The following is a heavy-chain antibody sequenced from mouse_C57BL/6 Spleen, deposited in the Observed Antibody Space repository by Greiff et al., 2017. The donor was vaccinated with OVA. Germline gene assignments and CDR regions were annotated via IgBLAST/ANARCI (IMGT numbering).Heavy chain of an antibody. CDR2: IHPNSGST. Sequence: QVQLKESWAELVKPGASVTLSCQASGYTFTSYWMHWLKPKPGQGLEWICMIHPNSGSTNYNEKFKSKATLTVDKSSSTAYMQLSRLTAEDSAVYYCARGGTRDYFDYWGQGTTRTVSS. D-gene: IGHD2-14*01. CDR3: ARGGTRDYFDY. J-gene: IGHJ2*01. CDR1: GYTFTSYW. V-gene: IGHV1-64*01.